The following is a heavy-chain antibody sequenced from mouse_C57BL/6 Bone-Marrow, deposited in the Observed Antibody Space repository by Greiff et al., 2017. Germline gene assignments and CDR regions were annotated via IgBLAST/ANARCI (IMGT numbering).Heavy chain of an antibody. V-gene: IGHV1-42*01. CDR3: AKVLLLGAMDY. CDR1: GYSFTGYY. D-gene: IGHD1-1*01. J-gene: IGHJ4*01. Sequence: EVKLVESGPELVKPGASVKISCKASGYSFTGYYMNWVKQSPEKSLEWIGEINPSTGGTTYNQKFKAKATLTVDKSSSTAYMQLKSLTSEDSAVYYCAKVLLLGAMDYWGQGTSVTVSS. CDR2: INPSTGGT.